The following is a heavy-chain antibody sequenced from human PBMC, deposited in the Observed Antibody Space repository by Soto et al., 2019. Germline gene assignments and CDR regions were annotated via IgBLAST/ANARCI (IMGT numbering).Heavy chain of an antibody. CDR3: ARASRYSSSSKGPHDYYYYGMDV. V-gene: IGHV1-2*04. CDR2: INPNSGGT. CDR1: GYTFTGYY. Sequence: VASVKVSCKASGYTFTGYYMHWVRQAPGQGLEWMGWINPNSGGTNYAQKFQGWVTMTRDTSISTAYMELSRLRSDDTAVYYCARASRYSSSSKGPHDYYYYGMDVWGQGTTVTVSS. J-gene: IGHJ6*02. D-gene: IGHD6-6*01.